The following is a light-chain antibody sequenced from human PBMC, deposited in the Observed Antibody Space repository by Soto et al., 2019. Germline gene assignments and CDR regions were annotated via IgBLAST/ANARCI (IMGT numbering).Light chain of an antibody. Sequence: QSVLTQPPSASGSPGQSVTISCTGTSSDVGGYNYVSWYQQHPGKAPKFLIFEVSRRPSGVPDRFSGSKSGNTASLTVSGPQADDEADYYCSSYAGSNNPVIFGGGTKVTVL. V-gene: IGLV2-8*01. CDR1: SSDVGGYNY. CDR2: EVS. CDR3: SSYAGSNNPVI. J-gene: IGLJ2*01.